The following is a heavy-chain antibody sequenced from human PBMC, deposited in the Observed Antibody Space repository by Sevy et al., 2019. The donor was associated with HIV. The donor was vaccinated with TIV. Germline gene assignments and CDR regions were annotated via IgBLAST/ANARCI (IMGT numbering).Heavy chain of an antibody. Sequence: GGSLRLSCAASEFTLSSYWVHWVRQVPGNGLVWVSRISGGGGYTNYADSVKGRFTISRDNAKNTVYLQMKSLRAEDTDDKDGAKEAVGVRAGPEDYDYGFDVWGQGTTVTVSS. J-gene: IGHJ3*01. CDR2: ISGGGGYT. V-gene: IGHV3-74*01. D-gene: IGHD3-22*01. CDR1: EFTLSSYW. CDR3: AKEAVGVRAGPEDYDYGFDV.